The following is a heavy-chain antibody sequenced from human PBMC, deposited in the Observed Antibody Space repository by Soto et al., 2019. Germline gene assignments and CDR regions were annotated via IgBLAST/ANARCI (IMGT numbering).Heavy chain of an antibody. Sequence: GSLRLSCAASGFTFSSYEMNWVRPAPGKGLEWVSYISSSGSTIYYADSVKGRFTTSRDNAKNSLYLQMDSLRAEDTAVYYCARDWLYSSSWQFYYYYYGMDVWGQGTTVTVTS. J-gene: IGHJ6*02. CDR3: ARDWLYSSSWQFYYYYYGMDV. V-gene: IGHV3-48*03. CDR1: GFTFSSYE. CDR2: ISSSGSTI. D-gene: IGHD6-13*01.